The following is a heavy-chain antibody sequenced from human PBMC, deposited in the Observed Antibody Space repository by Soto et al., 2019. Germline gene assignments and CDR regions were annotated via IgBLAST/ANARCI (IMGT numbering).Heavy chain of an antibody. V-gene: IGHV1-69*02. Sequence: QVQLVQSGAEVKKPGSSVKVSCKASGGTFSSYTISWVRQAPGQGLEWMGRIIPILGIANYAQKFQGRVTITADKSTSTAYMELSSLRSEDTAVYYCARVISRIWVAAGGHNGWFDPWGQGTLVTVSS. CDR1: GGTFSSYT. CDR2: IIPILGIA. D-gene: IGHD6-13*01. CDR3: ARVISRIWVAAGGHNGWFDP. J-gene: IGHJ5*02.